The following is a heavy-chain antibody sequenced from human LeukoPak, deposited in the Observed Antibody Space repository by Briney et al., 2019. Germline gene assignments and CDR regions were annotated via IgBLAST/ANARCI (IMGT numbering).Heavy chain of an antibody. Sequence: SVKVSCKASGGTFSSYAISWVRQAPGQGLEWMGRIIPILGIANYAHKFQGRVTITADKSTSTAYMELSSLRSEDTAVYYCARSEDYYDSSGYYDYWGQGTLVTVSS. J-gene: IGHJ4*02. CDR3: ARSEDYYDSSGYYDY. CDR1: GGTFSSYA. D-gene: IGHD3-22*01. V-gene: IGHV1-69*04. CDR2: IIPILGIA.